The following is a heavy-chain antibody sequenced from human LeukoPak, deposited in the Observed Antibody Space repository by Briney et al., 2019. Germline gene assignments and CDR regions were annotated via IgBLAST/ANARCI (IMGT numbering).Heavy chain of an antibody. J-gene: IGHJ4*02. CDR2: ITGSGDRT. CDR1: GFTFTTYG. D-gene: IGHD5-18*01. CDR3: AKDRYGFY. Sequence: PGGSLRLSCVASGFTFTTYGMNWVRQAPGKGLEWVSGITGSGDRTYYADSVKGRFTIYRDNSKNTLYLQMNSLRAEDTAVYYCAKDRYGFYWGQGTLVTVSS. V-gene: IGHV3-23*01.